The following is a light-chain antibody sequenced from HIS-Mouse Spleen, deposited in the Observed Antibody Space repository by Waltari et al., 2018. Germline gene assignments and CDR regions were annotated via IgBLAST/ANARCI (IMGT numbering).Light chain of an antibody. Sequence: AIRMTQSPSSLSSSTGDRVTIPCRASQGISSYLAWYQQKPGKAPKLLIYAASTLQSGVPSRFSGSGSGTDFTLTISCLQSEDFATYYCQQYYSYPQVTFGQGTKLEIK. V-gene: IGKV1-8*01. CDR3: QQYYSYPQVT. J-gene: IGKJ2*01. CDR2: AAS. CDR1: QGISSY.